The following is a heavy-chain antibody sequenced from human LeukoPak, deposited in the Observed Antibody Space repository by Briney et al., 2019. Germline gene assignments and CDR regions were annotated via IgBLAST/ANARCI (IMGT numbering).Heavy chain of an antibody. CDR2: INHNGST. CDR1: GGSFSGYY. D-gene: IGHD4-11*01. V-gene: IGHV4-34*01. J-gene: IGHJ4*02. CDR3: ARATTTVTTGDY. Sequence: SETLPLTCAVYGGSFSGYYWSWIRQPPGKGLEWIGEINHNGSTNYNPSLKSRVTISVDTSKNQFSLKLSSVTAADTAVYYCARATTTVTTGDYWGQGTLVTVSS.